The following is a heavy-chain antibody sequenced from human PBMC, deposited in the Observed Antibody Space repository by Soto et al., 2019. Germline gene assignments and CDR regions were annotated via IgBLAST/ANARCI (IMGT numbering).Heavy chain of an antibody. CDR3: ARPLSRAGYYYYYGMDV. V-gene: IGHV5-10-1*01. CDR2: IDPSDSYT. Sequence: PXASMKISCKGCGYRFTSYWISWVRQMPGKGLEWMGRIDPSDSYTNYSPSFQGHVTISADKSISTAYLQWSSLKASDTAMYYCARPLSRAGYYYYYGMDVWGQGTTVTASS. CDR1: GYRFTSYW. J-gene: IGHJ6*02.